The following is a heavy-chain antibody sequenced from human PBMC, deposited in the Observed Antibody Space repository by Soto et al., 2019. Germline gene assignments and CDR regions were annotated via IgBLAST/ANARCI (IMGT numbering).Heavy chain of an antibody. D-gene: IGHD3-10*01. Sequence: QVQLLQSGAEEKKPGASVKVSCKASGYTFTSYAMHWVRQAPGQRLEWMGWINAGNGNTKYSQKFQGRVTITRDTAASTPYMELSSLGSEDTAVYYCARGTGSGMVVGGQGTTVTVSS. CDR1: GYTFTSYA. J-gene: IGHJ6*02. CDR2: INAGNGNT. V-gene: IGHV1-3*05. CDR3: ARGTGSGMVV.